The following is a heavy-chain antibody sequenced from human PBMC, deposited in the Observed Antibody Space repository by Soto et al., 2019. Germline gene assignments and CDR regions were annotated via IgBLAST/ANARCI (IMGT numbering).Heavy chain of an antibody. Sequence: GASVKVSCKASGGTFSSYAISCVRQAPGQGLEWMGGIIPIFGTANYAQKFQGRVTITADESTSTAYMELSSLRSEDTAVYYCARENPYYYYGMDVWGQGTTVTVSS. CDR1: GGTFSSYA. CDR3: ARENPYYYYGMDV. V-gene: IGHV1-69*13. CDR2: IIPIFGTA. J-gene: IGHJ6*02.